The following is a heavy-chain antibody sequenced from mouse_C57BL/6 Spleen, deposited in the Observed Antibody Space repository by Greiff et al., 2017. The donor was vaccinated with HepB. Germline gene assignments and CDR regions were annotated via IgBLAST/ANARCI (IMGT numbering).Heavy chain of an antibody. J-gene: IGHJ2*01. V-gene: IGHV1-64*01. CDR2: IHPNSGST. D-gene: IGHD1-1*01. CDR3: ARSTTVVANFDY. Sequence: QVQLQQPGAELVKPGASVKLSCTASGYTFTSYWMHWVKQRPGQGLEWIGMIHPNSGSTNYNEKFKSKATLTVDKTSSTAYMQLSSLTSEDSAVYYCARSTTVVANFDYWGQGTTLTVSS. CDR1: GYTFTSYW.